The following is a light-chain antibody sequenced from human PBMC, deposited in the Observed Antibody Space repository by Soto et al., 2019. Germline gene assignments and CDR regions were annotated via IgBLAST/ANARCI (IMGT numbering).Light chain of an antibody. CDR2: QDA. CDR1: KLGDKY. J-gene: IGLJ2*01. V-gene: IGLV3-1*01. Sequence: SYELTQPPSVSVSPGQTASITCSGDKLGDKYASWYQHKPGQSPVLVIYQDAKRPSGIPERFSGSNSGNTATLTISGTQAMDEADYYCQAWDSSTHVVFGGGTKLTVL. CDR3: QAWDSSTHVV.